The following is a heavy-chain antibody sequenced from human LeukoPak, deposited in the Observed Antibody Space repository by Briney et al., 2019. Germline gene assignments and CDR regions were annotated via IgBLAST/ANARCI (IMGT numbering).Heavy chain of an antibody. J-gene: IGHJ3*02. Sequence: GSLRPSFAASGFRFSDYWKHWVRQAPGKGVVWVSRNSSDGPTTSYADSVKGRFTISRDNAKSTLYLQMNSLRGEDTAVYYCARAPGRNEAFDMWGQGTMVTVSS. V-gene: IGHV3-74*01. D-gene: IGHD1-26*01. CDR1: GFRFSDYW. CDR3: ARAPGRNEAFDM. CDR2: NSSDGPTT.